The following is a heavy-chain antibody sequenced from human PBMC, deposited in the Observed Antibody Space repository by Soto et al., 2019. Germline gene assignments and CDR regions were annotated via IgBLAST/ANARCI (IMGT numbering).Heavy chain of an antibody. V-gene: IGHV1-24*01. J-gene: IGHJ4*02. CDR1: GYTLTELS. Sequence: ASVKVSCKVSGYTLTELSMHWVRQAPGKGLEWMGGFDPEDGETIYAQKFQGRVTMTEDTSTDTAYMELSSLRSEDTAVYYCATAQCSGGSCYSGLYFDXCGQGTLVTVSS. CDR3: ATAQCSGGSCYSGLYFDX. CDR2: FDPEDGET. D-gene: IGHD2-15*01.